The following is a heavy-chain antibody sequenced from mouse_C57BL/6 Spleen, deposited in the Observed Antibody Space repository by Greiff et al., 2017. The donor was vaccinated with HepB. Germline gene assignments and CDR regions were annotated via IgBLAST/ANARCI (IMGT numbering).Heavy chain of an antibody. CDR2: ISYSGST. J-gene: IGHJ1*03. CDR1: GYSINSGYD. D-gene: IGHD1-1*01. CDR3: ASRGLLRTRYFDV. V-gene: IGHV3-1*01. Sequence: EVQLQESGPGMVKPSQSLSLTCTVTGYSINSGYDWHWIRHFPGNNLEWMGYISYSGSTNYNPSLKSRISITHDTSKNHFFLKLNSVTTEDTATYYCASRGLLRTRYFDVWGTGTTVTVSS.